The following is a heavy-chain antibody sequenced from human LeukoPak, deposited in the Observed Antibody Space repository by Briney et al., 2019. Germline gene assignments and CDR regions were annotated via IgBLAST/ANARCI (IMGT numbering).Heavy chain of an antibody. J-gene: IGHJ3*02. Sequence: GGSLRLSCVASGFTFSNYWMSWVRRAPGMGPEWVGNINQDGSEIYYVDSVKGRFTISRDNAKNSLYLQMNSLRAEDTAVYYCARTTMIVEYAFDIWGQGTMVTVSS. CDR3: ARTTMIVEYAFDI. V-gene: IGHV3-7*01. D-gene: IGHD3-22*01. CDR1: GFTFSNYW. CDR2: INQDGSEI.